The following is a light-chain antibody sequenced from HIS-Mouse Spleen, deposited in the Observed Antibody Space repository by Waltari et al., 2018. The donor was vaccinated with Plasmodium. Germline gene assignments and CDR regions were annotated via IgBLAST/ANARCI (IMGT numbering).Light chain of an antibody. Sequence: IVMTQSPATLSVSPGERATLSCRASQRVSSNLAWYQQKPGQAPRLLIYGASTRATGIPARFSGSGSGTEFTLTISSLQSEDFAVYYCQQYNNWSFTFGPGTKVDIK. V-gene: IGKV3-15*01. CDR3: QQYNNWSFT. J-gene: IGKJ3*01. CDR2: GAS. CDR1: QRVSSN.